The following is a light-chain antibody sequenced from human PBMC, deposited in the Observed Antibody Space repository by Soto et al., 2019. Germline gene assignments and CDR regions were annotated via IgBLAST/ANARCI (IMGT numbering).Light chain of an antibody. CDR3: SSYTSSSTLV. J-gene: IGLJ2*01. CDR1: SSDVGGYNY. CDR2: EVS. Sequence: QFALTQPASVSGSPGQSITNSCTGTSSDVGGYNYVSWYQQHPGIAPKLMISEVSNRPSGVSNRFSGSKSGNTASLTISGLQAEDEADYYCSSYTSSSTLVFGGGTKLTVL. V-gene: IGLV2-14*01.